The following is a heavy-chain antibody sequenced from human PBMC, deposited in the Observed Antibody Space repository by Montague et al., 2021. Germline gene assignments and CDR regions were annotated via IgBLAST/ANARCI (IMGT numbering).Heavy chain of an antibody. CDR1: GFTFDSYD. J-gene: IGHJ6*02. CDR3: ARQEYGLDV. V-gene: IGHV3-21*01. CDR2: TSGRSTYI. Sequence: SRSLSWAGSGFTFDSYDMNWVRQAPGKGLEWVSSTSGRSTYIYYGDSMKGRVIISRDNAKNSLYLQMNSLRVEDTAIYYCARQEYGLDVWGQGTTATVSS.